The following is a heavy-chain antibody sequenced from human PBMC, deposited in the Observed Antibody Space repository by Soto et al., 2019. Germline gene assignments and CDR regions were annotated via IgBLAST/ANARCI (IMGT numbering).Heavy chain of an antibody. J-gene: IGHJ4*02. CDR1: GFNFIIYA. CDR2: ISGSGGGT. Sequence: GGSLRLSCAAAGFNFIIYAMSWVRQAPGKGLEWVSAISGSGGGTYYADSVKGRFTISRDNSKNTLYLQMNSLRAEDTAVYYCAKSPGMYYYDSSGYYHYDYWGQGTLVTVSS. D-gene: IGHD3-22*01. V-gene: IGHV3-23*01. CDR3: AKSPGMYYYDSSGYYHYDY.